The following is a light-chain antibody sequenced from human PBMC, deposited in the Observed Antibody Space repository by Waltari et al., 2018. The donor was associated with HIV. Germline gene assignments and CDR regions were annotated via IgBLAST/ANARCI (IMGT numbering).Light chain of an antibody. CDR2: AAS. Sequence: EIQMTQSPFSLSASVGDIVTITCRASQSIRSYLNWYQQKPGKAPKLLIYAASSLQSGVPSRFSGSVSGTDFTLTISSLQPEDFATYYCQQSYSTPYTFGQGTKLEIK. CDR3: QQSYSTPYT. J-gene: IGKJ2*01. CDR1: QSIRSY. V-gene: IGKV1-39*01.